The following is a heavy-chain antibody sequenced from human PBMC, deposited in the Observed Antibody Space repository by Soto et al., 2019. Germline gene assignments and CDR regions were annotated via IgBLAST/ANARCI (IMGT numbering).Heavy chain of an antibody. D-gene: IGHD2-21*02. CDR3: AQISCCGVDCSTYY. Sequence: GGSLRLSCAASGFTFSYYAMTWVRQAPGKGLEWVSSFGSDISGGAGTTCYADSVKGRFTISRDNSKNTLFLHVNSLRAEDTAVYFCAQISCCGVDCSTYYWGQGTLVTVSS. V-gene: IGHV3-23*01. CDR2: FGSDISGGAGTT. J-gene: IGHJ4*02. CDR1: GFTFSYYA.